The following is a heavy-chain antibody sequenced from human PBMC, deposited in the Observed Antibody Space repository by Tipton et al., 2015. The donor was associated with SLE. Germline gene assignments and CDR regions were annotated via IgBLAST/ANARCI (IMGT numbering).Heavy chain of an antibody. CDR3: ARGRNHAFDV. Sequence: GLVKPSETLSLTCGVYGGSFSGYYWSWVRQPPGKGLEWIGEINHSGTTNYNPSLKSRVTISVDTSKNQFSLHLSSVTPEDTAVYYCARGRNHAFDVWGQGTMVTVSS. V-gene: IGHV4-34*01. CDR2: INHSGTT. J-gene: IGHJ3*01. CDR1: GGSFSGYY.